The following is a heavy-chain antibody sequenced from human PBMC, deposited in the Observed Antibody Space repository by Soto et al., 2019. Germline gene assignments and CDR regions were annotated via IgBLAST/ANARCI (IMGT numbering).Heavy chain of an antibody. CDR2: INAGNGNT. CDR1: GYTFTSYA. CDR3: ARDRGEGVPAASDY. D-gene: IGHD2-2*01. J-gene: IGHJ4*02. V-gene: IGHV1-3*01. Sequence: ASVKVSCKASGYTFTSYAMHWVRQAPGQRLEWMGWINAGNGNTKYSQKFQGRVTITRDTSASTAYMELSSVRSEDTSVYFCARDRGEGVPAASDYWGQGTLVTVPS.